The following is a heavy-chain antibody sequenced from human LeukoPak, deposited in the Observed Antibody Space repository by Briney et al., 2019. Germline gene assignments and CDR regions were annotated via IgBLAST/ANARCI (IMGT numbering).Heavy chain of an antibody. CDR1: GFTFSSYS. V-gene: IGHV3-48*04. Sequence: PGGSLRLSWGASGFTFSSYSMNWVRQAPGKGLEWVSYISSSSSTIYYADSVKGRFTISRDNAKNSLYLQMNSLRVEDAAVYFCARDPSGNDPFDIWGQGTMVIVSS. D-gene: IGHD1-26*01. CDR2: ISSSSSTI. CDR3: ARDPSGNDPFDI. J-gene: IGHJ3*02.